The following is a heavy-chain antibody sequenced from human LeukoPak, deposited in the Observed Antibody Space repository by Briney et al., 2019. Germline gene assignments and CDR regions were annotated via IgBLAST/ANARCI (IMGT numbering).Heavy chain of an antibody. V-gene: IGHV3-30-3*01. CDR2: ISYDGSNK. D-gene: IGHD3-10*01. Sequence: GGSLRLSCAASGFTFSSYAMHWVRQAAGKGLEWVAVISYDGSNKYYADSVKGRFTISRDNSKNTLYLQMNSLRAEDTAVYYCARGSWRLVRGAASFESWGQGTLVTVSS. J-gene: IGHJ4*02. CDR3: ARGSWRLVRGAASFES. CDR1: GFTFSSYA.